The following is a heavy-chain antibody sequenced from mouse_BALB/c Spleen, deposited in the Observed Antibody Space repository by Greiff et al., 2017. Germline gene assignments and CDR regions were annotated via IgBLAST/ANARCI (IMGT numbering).Heavy chain of an antibody. CDR1: GYTFTDYW. CDR2: IDTSDSYT. J-gene: IGHJ3*01. Sequence: VQLQQPGAELVMPGASVKMSCKASGYTFTDYWMHWVKQRPGQGLEWIGAIDTSDSYTSYNQKFKGKATLTVDESSSTAYMQLSSLTSEDSAVYYCAKLSTPEAYWGQGTLVTVSA. CDR3: AKLSTPEAY. V-gene: IGHV1-69*01.